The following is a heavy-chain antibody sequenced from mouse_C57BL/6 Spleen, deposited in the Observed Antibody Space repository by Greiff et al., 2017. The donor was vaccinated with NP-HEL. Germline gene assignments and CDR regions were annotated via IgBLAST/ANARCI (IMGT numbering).Heavy chain of an antibody. Sequence: EVQLQESGPGLVKPSQSLTLTCSVTGYSITSGYYWNWIRQFPGNKLEWMGYISYDGSNNYNPSLKNRTSITRDTSKNQVFLKLNSVTTEDTATYYCARGGYYGSSTAWFAYWGQGTLVTVSA. CDR1: GYSITSGYY. J-gene: IGHJ3*01. CDR2: ISYDGSN. D-gene: IGHD1-1*01. CDR3: ARGGYYGSSTAWFAY. V-gene: IGHV3-6*01.